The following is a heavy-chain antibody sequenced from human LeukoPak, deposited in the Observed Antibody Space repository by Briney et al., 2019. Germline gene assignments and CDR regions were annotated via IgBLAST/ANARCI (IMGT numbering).Heavy chain of an antibody. D-gene: IGHD2-15*01. CDR1: GFTFGSYS. CDR2: ISTSGSYI. J-gene: IGHJ3*02. V-gene: IGHV3-21*01. Sequence: GGSLRLSCAVSGFTFGSYSMNWVRQAPGKGLEWVSFISTSGSYIYYADSVKGRFTISRDNAKNSLYLQMNSLRAEDTAVYYCARVLGSGHAFDIWGQGTMVTVSS. CDR3: ARVLGSGHAFDI.